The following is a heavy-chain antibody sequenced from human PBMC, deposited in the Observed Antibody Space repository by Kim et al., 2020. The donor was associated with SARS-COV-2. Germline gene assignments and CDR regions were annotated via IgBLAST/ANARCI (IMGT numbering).Heavy chain of an antibody. CDR3: ARSETHPRRWLAS. CDR1: GFTFSNFA. Sequence: GGSLRLSCAASGFTFSNFAMSWVRQPPGKGLEWVSAISGSGATTYYADSVKGRFTISRDNSKNTLYLQMNSLRADDTAVYFCARSETHPRRWLASWGRGT. J-gene: IGHJ5*01. CDR2: ISGSGATT. V-gene: IGHV3-23*01.